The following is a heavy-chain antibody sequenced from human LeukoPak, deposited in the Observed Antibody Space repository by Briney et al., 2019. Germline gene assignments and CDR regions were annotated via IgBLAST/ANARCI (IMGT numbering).Heavy chain of an antibody. CDR2: IYHSGST. V-gene: IGHV4-4*02. CDR1: GGSISSSNW. J-gene: IGHJ4*02. D-gene: IGHD4-17*01. CDR3: ARDRYGDHTYFDY. Sequence: NPSGTLSLTCAVSGGSISSSNWWSWVRQPPGKGLEWIGEIYHSGSTNYNPSLKSRVTISVDRSKNQFSLKLSSVTAADTAVYYCARDRYGDHTYFDYWGQGTLVTVSS.